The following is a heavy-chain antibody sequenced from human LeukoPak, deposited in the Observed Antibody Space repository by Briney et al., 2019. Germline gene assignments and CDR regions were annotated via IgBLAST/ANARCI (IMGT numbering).Heavy chain of an antibody. CDR3: ARWPSQQWLVLVWSNYYGMDV. D-gene: IGHD6-19*01. CDR2: MNPNSGNT. J-gene: IGHJ6*02. V-gene: IGHV1-8*01. CDR1: GYTFTSYD. Sequence: ASVKVSCKASGYTFTSYDINWVRQATGQGLEWMGWMNPNSGNTGYAQKFQGRVTMTRNTSISTAYMELSSLRSEDTAVYYCARWPSQQWLVLVWSNYYGMDVWGQGTTVTVSS.